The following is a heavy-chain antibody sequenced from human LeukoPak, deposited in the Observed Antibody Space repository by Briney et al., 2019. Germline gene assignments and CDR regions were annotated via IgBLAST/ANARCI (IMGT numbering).Heavy chain of an antibody. V-gene: IGHV5-10-1*01. Sequence: GASLQISCKGSGSIITSYWISWVRQLPGKGLEWRGRIDPSDSYTNYSPSFQGHVTMSVDESISTAYLQWSSLKASDTAMFYCARRDRYTWYSFDYWGQGTLVTVSS. CDR2: IDPSDSYT. J-gene: IGHJ4*02. CDR3: ARRDRYTWYSFDY. CDR1: GSIITSYW. D-gene: IGHD6-13*01.